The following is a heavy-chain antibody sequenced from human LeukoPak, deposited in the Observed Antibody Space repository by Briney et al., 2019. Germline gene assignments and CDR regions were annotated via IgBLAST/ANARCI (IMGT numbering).Heavy chain of an antibody. Sequence: PGGSLRLSCAASGFTFSSYAMSWVRQAPGKGLEWVSAISGSGGSTYYADSVKGRFTISRDNSKNTLYLQMNSLRAGDTAVYYCAKGDYGDSAPFDYWGQGTLVTVSS. CDR1: GFTFSSYA. CDR3: AKGDYGDSAPFDY. J-gene: IGHJ4*02. V-gene: IGHV3-23*01. D-gene: IGHD4-17*01. CDR2: ISGSGGST.